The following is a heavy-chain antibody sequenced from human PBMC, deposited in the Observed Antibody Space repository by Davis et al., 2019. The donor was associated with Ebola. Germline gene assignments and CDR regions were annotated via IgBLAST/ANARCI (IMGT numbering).Heavy chain of an antibody. V-gene: IGHV3-30*03. CDR2: VSYDAGLK. CDR1: GFTVSSEY. CDR3: ARDRPTGEVDY. Sequence: GESLKISCAASGFTVSSEYMSWVRQVPGKGLEWLAYVSYDAGLKSYAGSVKGRFTVFRDNSQNKVYLQMNSLRVEDTGIYYCARDRPTGEVDYWGQGTRVTVSS. J-gene: IGHJ4*02.